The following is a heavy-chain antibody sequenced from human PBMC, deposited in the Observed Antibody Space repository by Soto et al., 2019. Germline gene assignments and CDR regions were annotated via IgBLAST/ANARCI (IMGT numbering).Heavy chain of an antibody. Sequence: SETLSLTCAVYGGSFTNYYWSWIRQPPGKGLEWIGEINHSGNTKYKPSLKGRVTISLDTSQNQFSLKLTSVTAADSAVYYCARHGSIAVAAEYYFDYWGQGTLVTVSS. CDR2: INHSGNT. V-gene: IGHV4-34*01. D-gene: IGHD6-19*01. CDR3: ARHGSIAVAAEYYFDY. CDR1: GGSFTNYY. J-gene: IGHJ4*02.